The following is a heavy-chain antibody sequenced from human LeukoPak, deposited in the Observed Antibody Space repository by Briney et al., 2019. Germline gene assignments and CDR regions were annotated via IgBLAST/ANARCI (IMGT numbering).Heavy chain of an antibody. J-gene: IGHJ6*02. CDR3: ARDPQGPPLPLHYYYAMDV. V-gene: IGHV3-30*03. CDR1: GFTFSSYG. CDR2: ISYDGSNK. Sequence: PARSLRLSCAASGFTFSSYGMHWVRQAPGKGLEWVAVISYDGSNKYYADSVKGRFTISRDNSKNTLYLQMNSLRAEDTAVYYCARDPQGPPLPLHYYYAMDVWGQGTTVTVSS.